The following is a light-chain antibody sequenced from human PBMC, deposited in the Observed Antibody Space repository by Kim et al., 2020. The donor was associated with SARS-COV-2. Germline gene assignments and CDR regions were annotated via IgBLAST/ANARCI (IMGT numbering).Light chain of an antibody. Sequence: QSALTQPASVSGSPGQSIIISCTGTSSDIGGYNHVSWYQQHPGKAPQLILYDVNNRPSGVSHRFSGSKSANTASLSISGLQAEDEADYYCTSFTSRGALAVVFGGGTQLTVL. V-gene: IGLV2-14*03. CDR2: DVN. J-gene: IGLJ2*01. CDR3: TSFTSRGALAVV. CDR1: SSDIGGYNH.